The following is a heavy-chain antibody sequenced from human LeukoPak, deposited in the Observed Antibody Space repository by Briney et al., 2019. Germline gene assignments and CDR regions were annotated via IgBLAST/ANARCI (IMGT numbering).Heavy chain of an antibody. CDR2: IILISGMA. D-gene: IGHD3-10*01. CDR3: ARSRYGSGFIPRKEIDY. J-gene: IGHJ4*03. CDR1: GGTFTSYG. V-gene: IGHV1-69*04. Sequence: SVNVSCNGSGGTFTSYGICWVRQAPGQGLEWMGRIILISGMANYTQNFQGRVTTTDDKSTRTAYSELSSLGSEDTPVYSCARSRYGSGFIPRKEIDYWGQGT.